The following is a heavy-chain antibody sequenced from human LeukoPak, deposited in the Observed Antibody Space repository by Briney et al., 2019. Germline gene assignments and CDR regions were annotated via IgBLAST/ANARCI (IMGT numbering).Heavy chain of an antibody. J-gene: IGHJ4*02. V-gene: IGHV3-53*01. CDR1: GFTVSSNY. CDR2: IYSGGST. CDR3: ASRVEYGTDTFGGEFDY. D-gene: IGHD3-16*01. Sequence: GGSLTLSCAASGFTVSSNYMSWVRQAPGKGLEWVSVIYSGGSTYYADSVKGRFTISRDNSKNTLYLQMNSLRAEDTAVYYCASRVEYGTDTFGGEFDYWGQGTLVTVSS.